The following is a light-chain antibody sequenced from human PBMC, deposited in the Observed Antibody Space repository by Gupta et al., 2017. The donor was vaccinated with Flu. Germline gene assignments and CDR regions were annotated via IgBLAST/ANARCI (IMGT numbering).Light chain of an antibody. V-gene: IGKV2-30*02. CDR3: MQGTSWPYA. CDR1: RRLGHSDRSTY. J-gene: IGKJ2*01. CDR2: KVS. Sequence: NCCMSSRRLGHSDRSTYLHWYQQRPGQSPRRLIYKVSKRDTGVPDRFSGSGSGTDFTLSISRVEAEDVGVYYCMQGTSWPYAFGQGTKLEIE.